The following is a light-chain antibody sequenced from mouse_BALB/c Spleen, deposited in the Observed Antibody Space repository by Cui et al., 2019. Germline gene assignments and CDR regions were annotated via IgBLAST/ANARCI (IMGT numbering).Light chain of an antibody. V-gene: IGKV10-94*01. J-gene: IGKJ1*01. Sequence: DIQMNQSPSSLSASLGDTITITCHASQNINVWLSWYQQKPGNIPKLLSYKASNLHTGVPSRFSGSGSGTGFTLTISSLQPEDIATYYCQQGQSYPFGGGTKLEIK. CDR2: KAS. CDR1: QNINVW. CDR3: QQGQSYP.